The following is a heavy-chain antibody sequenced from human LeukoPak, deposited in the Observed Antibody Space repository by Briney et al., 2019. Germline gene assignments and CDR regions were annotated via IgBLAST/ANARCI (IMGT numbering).Heavy chain of an antibody. Sequence: SGTLSLTCAVSGASISSSNWWSWVRQPPGKGLEWIGYIYYSGSTNYNPSLKSRVTISVDTSKNQFSLKLSSVTAADTAVYYCARHTYYYDSSGYSFDYWGQGTLVTVSS. D-gene: IGHD3-22*01. V-gene: IGHV4-4*02. CDR2: IYYSGST. CDR3: ARHTYYYDSSGYSFDY. CDR1: GASISSSNW. J-gene: IGHJ4*02.